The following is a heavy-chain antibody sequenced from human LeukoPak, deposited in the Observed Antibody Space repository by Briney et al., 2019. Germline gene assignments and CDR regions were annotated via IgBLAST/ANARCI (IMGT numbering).Heavy chain of an antibody. D-gene: IGHD1-14*01. J-gene: IGHJ6*02. CDR3: ARKERNPYYYYGMDV. CDR1: GYTFTSYG. V-gene: IGHV1-18*01. Sequence: GASVKVSCKASGYTFTSYGISWVRQAPGQGLEWMGWISAYNGNTNYAQKLQGRVTMTTDTSTSTAYMELRSLRSDDTAVYYCARKERNPYYYYGMDVWGQGTTVTVSS. CDR2: ISAYNGNT.